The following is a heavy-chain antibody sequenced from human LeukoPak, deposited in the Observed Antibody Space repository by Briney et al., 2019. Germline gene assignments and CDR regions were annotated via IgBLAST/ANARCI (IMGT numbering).Heavy chain of an antibody. CDR1: GFTFDDYA. V-gene: IGHV3-9*03. Sequence: PGGSLRLSCAASGFTFDDYAMHWVRQAPGKGLEWVSGISWNSGSIGYADSVKGRFTISRDNAKNSLYLQMDSLRAEDMALYYCAKGSLSDPLLRSRDYDSSGYLVGAFDIWGQGTMVTVSS. CDR2: ISWNSGSI. CDR3: AKGSLSDPLLRSRDYDSSGYLVGAFDI. J-gene: IGHJ3*02. D-gene: IGHD3-22*01.